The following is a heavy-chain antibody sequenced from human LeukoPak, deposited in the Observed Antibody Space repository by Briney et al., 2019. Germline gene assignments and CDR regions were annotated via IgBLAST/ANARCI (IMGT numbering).Heavy chain of an antibody. D-gene: IGHD3-22*01. CDR2: ISGSGSGGST. CDR1: GFPLSRSA. CDR3: ATLPYYYDSSGSYYFGY. J-gene: IGHJ4*02. Sequence: GGSLRLSCAASGFPLSRSAMSWVRQAPGKGLEWVSNISGSGSGGSTYYADSVKGRFTISRDNSKNTLYLQMNSLRVEDTAVYYCATLPYYYDSSGSYYFGYWGQGTLVTVSS. V-gene: IGHV3-23*01.